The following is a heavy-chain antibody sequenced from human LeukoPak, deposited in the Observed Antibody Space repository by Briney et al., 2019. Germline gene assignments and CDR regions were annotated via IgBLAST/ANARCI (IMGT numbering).Heavy chain of an antibody. D-gene: IGHD3-22*01. CDR1: GFAFSSFG. V-gene: IGHV3-30*18. CDR3: AKGFYDSGP. J-gene: IGHJ5*02. Sequence: RGSLRLSCAASGFAFSSFGMHWIRQAPGKGLEYVALTSYDGNNEYYADSVEGRFTISRDNSKNTVYLQMNSLRVEDTAVYYCAKGFYDSGPWGQGTLVTVSS. CDR2: TSYDGNNE.